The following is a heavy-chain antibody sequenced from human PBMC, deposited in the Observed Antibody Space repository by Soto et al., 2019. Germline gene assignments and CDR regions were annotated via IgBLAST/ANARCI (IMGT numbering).Heavy chain of an antibody. CDR3: ASLGVNPAAMRGYYYYYGMDV. J-gene: IGHJ6*02. Sequence: SETLSLTCTVSGGSISSSSYYWGWIRQPPGKGLEWIGSIYYSGSTYYNPSLKSRVTISVDTSKNQFSLKLSSVTAADTAVYYCASLGVNPAAMRGYYYYYGMDVPGQGTTVTVSS. D-gene: IGHD2-2*01. CDR1: GGSISSSSYY. CDR2: IYYSGST. V-gene: IGHV4-39*01.